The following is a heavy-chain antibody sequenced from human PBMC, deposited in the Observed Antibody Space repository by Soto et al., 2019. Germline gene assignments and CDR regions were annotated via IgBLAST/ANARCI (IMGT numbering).Heavy chain of an antibody. D-gene: IGHD4-17*01. CDR3: ARGGDYGDYVQL. CDR2: ISYDGSNK. V-gene: IGHV3-30-3*01. CDR1: GFTFSSYA. Sequence: QVQLVESGGGVVQPGRSLRLSCAASGFTFSSYAMHWVRQAPGKGLEWVAVISYDGSNKYYADSVKGRFIISRDNSKNTLYLQMNSLRAEDTAVYYCARGGDYGDYVQLWGRGTLVTVSS. J-gene: IGHJ2*01.